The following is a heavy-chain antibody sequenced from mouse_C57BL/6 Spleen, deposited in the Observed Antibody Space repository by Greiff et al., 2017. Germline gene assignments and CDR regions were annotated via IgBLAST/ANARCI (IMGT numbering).Heavy chain of an antibody. J-gene: IGHJ2*01. Sequence: EVKLVESGGGLVKPGGSLKLSCAASGFTFSSYAMSWVRQTPEKRLEWVATISDGGSYTYYPDNVKGRFTISRDNAKNNLYLQMSHLKSEDTAMYYCARDKIYDGYFDYWGQGTTLTVSS. D-gene: IGHD2-3*01. V-gene: IGHV5-4*01. CDR3: ARDKIYDGYFDY. CDR1: GFTFSSYA. CDR2: ISDGGSYT.